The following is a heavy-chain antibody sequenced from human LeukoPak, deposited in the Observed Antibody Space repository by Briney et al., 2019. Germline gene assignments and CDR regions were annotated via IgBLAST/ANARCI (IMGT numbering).Heavy chain of an antibody. CDR2: IYYSGST. J-gene: IGHJ4*02. CDR1: GGSISSYY. Sequence: SETLSLTCTVSGGSISSYYWSWTRQPPGKGLEWIGYIYYSGSTNYNPSLKSRVTISVDTSKNQFSLKLSSVTAADTAVYYCARLFSSSGWPIDYWGQGTLVTVSS. V-gene: IGHV4-59*01. CDR3: ARLFSSSGWPIDY. D-gene: IGHD6-19*01.